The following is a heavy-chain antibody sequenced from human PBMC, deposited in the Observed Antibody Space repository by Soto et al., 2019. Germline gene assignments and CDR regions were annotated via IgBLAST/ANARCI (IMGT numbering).Heavy chain of an antibody. CDR3: ARFRTGGDYYYYGMDV. CDR2: IYYSGST. V-gene: IGHV4-39*01. J-gene: IGHJ6*02. Sequence: SETLSLTCTVSGGSISSSSYYWGWIRQPPGKGLEWIGSIYYSGSTYYNPSPKSRVTISVDTSKNQFSLKLSSVTAADTAVYYCARFRTGGDYYYYGMDVWGQGTTVTVSS. D-gene: IGHD4-17*01. CDR1: GGSISSSSYY.